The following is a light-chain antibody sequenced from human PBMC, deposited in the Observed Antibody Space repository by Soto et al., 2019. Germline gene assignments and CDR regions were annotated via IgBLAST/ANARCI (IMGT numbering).Light chain of an antibody. CDR1: QSVSNNY. J-gene: IGKJ2*01. V-gene: IGKV3-20*01. CDR2: VSS. CDR3: QQYGSSPPYT. Sequence: VLTQSPGTLSLSPGERATLSCRASQSVSNNYFAWYQQKHGQAPRLLIFVSSDRATGIPDRFSGSGSGTDFTLTISRLEPEDFEVYYCQQYGSSPPYTFGQGTKLEIK.